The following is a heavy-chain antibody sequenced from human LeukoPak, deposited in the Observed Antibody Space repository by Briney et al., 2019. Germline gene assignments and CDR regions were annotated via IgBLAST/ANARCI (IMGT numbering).Heavy chain of an antibody. V-gene: IGHV3-48*03. D-gene: IGHD6-13*01. CDR3: ARDRRAAAGNKPPIIFDY. CDR1: GFTFSSYE. CDR2: ISSSGSTI. J-gene: IGHJ4*02. Sequence: PGGSLRLSCAASGFTFSSYEMNWVRQAPGKGLEWVSYISSSGSTIYYADSVKGRFTISRDNAKNSLYLQMNSLRAEDTAVYYCARDRRAAAGNKPPIIFDYWGQGTLVTVSS.